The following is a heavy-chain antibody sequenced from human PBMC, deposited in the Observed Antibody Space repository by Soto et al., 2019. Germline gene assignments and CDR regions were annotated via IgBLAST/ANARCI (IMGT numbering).Heavy chain of an antibody. CDR3: ARGSRGASYGSGSYRPYFQH. J-gene: IGHJ1*01. Sequence: QVQLQQWGAGLLKPSETLSLTCAVYGGSFSGYYWSWIRQPPGKGLEWIGEINHSGSTNYNPSLKSRFTISVDTSKNQFSLKLSSVTAADTAVYYCARGSRGASYGSGSYRPYFQHWGQGTLVTVSS. V-gene: IGHV4-34*01. CDR1: GGSFSGYY. D-gene: IGHD3-10*01. CDR2: INHSGST.